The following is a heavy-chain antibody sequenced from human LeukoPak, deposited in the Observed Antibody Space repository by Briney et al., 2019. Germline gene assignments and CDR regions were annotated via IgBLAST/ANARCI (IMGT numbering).Heavy chain of an antibody. CDR2: VGIISDTV. CDR1: GFSFGSYS. CDR3: ARNLDV. V-gene: IGHV3-48*04. Sequence: QPGGSLRLSCAASGFSFGSYSMNWVRPAPGKGLEWISFVGIISDTVYYADSVKGRFTISRDNAQNSLYLQMDSLRAEDTAVYYCARNLDVWGQGTTVTVSS. J-gene: IGHJ6*02.